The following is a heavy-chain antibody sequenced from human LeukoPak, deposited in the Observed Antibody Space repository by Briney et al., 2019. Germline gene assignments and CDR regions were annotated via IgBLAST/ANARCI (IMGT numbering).Heavy chain of an antibody. V-gene: IGHV4-38-2*02. CDR3: ARHIPSGSGSYYLPYYYYYMDV. CDR1: GYSISSGYY. Sequence: KSSETLSLTCTVSGYSISSGYYWGWIRQPPGKGLEWIGSIYHSGSTYYNPSLKSRVTISVDTSKNQFSLKLSSVTAADTAVYYCARHIPSGSGSYYLPYYYYYMDVWGKGTTVTISS. J-gene: IGHJ6*03. CDR2: IYHSGST. D-gene: IGHD3-10*01.